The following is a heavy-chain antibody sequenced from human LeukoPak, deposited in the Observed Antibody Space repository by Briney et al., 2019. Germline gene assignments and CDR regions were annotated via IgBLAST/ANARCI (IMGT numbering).Heavy chain of an antibody. D-gene: IGHD6-13*01. Sequence: PSETLSLTCTVSGGSISHYYWSWIRQPPGKGLEWIGHIYSSGSTTYSPSLKSRVTMSVDTSKNQFSLKLTSVTAADTAVYYCARHGPLVHYYGMDVWGQGTTVTVSS. V-gene: IGHV4-59*08. CDR1: GGSISHYY. CDR2: IYSSGST. J-gene: IGHJ6*02. CDR3: ARHGPLVHYYGMDV.